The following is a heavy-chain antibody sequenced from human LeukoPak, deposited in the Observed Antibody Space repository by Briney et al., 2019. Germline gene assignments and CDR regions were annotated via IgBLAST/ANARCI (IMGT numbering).Heavy chain of an antibody. Sequence: GGSLRLSCAASGFTVSSNYMSWVRRAPGKGLEWVSVIYSGGSTYYADSVKGRFTISRDNSKNTLYLQMNSLRAEDTAVYYCAREFFREPEAYSSSWYDPATYWGQGTLVTVSS. D-gene: IGHD6-13*01. CDR1: GFTVSSNY. CDR2: IYSGGST. V-gene: IGHV3-66*01. CDR3: AREFFREPEAYSSSWYDPATY. J-gene: IGHJ4*02.